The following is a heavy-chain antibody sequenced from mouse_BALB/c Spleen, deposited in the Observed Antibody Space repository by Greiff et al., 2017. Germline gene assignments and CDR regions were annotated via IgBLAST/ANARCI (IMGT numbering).Heavy chain of an antibody. D-gene: IGHD2-1*01. CDR3: ARKAYGNYFDY. CDR1: GYTFTSYW. Sequence: QVQLQQSGAELAKPGASVKMSCKASGYTFTSYWMHWVKQRPGQGLEWIGYINPSTGYTEYNQKFKDKATLTADKSSSTAYMQLSSLTSEDSAVYYCARKAYGNYFDYWGQGTTLTVSS. V-gene: IGHV1-7*01. J-gene: IGHJ2*01. CDR2: INPSTGYT.